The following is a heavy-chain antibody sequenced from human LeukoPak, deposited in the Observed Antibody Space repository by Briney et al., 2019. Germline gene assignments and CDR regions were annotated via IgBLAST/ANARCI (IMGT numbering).Heavy chain of an antibody. CDR2: IYHSGST. J-gene: IGHJ6*03. V-gene: IGHV4-38-2*02. Sequence: SETLSLTCTVSGYSISSGYYWGWIRQPPGKGLEWIGSIYHSGSTYYNPSLKSRVTISVDTSKNQFSLKLSSVTAADTAVYYCARGGSGGYVVAYYYYYMDVWGKGTTVTVSS. D-gene: IGHD5-12*01. CDR1: GYSISSGYY. CDR3: ARGGSGGYVVAYYYYYMDV.